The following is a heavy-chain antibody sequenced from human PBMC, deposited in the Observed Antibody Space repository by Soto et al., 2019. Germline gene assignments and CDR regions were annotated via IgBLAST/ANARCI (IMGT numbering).Heavy chain of an antibody. Sequence: QVQLQESGPGLVQPSETLSLTCTVSGGAVSSGSYYWSWIRQPPGKGLEWIGFIYYNGNTNHNPSLKSGVTISIATSKNQFSLTLRSVTAADTAVYYCARGAAGTFDWFDPWGQGTLVTVSS. J-gene: IGHJ5*02. D-gene: IGHD6-13*01. CDR2: IYYNGNT. V-gene: IGHV4-61*01. CDR3: ARGAAGTFDWFDP. CDR1: GGAVSSGSYY.